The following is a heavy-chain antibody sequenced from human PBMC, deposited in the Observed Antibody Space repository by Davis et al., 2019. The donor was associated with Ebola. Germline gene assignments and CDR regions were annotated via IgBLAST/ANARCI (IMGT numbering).Heavy chain of an antibody. D-gene: IGHD2-8*02. CDR2: ISHDGGNQYYADSSNQ. V-gene: IGHV3-30*04. J-gene: IGHJ3*02. CDR3: ARGRRLLADAFHI. CDR1: GFTFSSYT. Sequence: GESLKISCAASGFTFSSYTMHWVRQAPGKGLEWVALISHDGGNQYYADSSNQYYADSVKGRFTISRDNSKNTLYLQMNSLGAEDTAVYYCARGRRLLADAFHIWGQGTMVTASS.